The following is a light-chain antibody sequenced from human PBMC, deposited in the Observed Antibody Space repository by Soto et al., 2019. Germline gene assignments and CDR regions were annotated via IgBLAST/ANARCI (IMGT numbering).Light chain of an antibody. CDR1: QSVSSN. CDR3: QQYNNLGYT. V-gene: IGKV3-15*01. J-gene: IGKJ2*01. CDR2: GAS. Sequence: EIVMTQSPATLSVSPGERATLSCRASQSVSSNLAWYQQKPGQAPRLLIYGASTRATGIPARFSGSGSGTEFPLTISSLQSEDFAVYYCQQYNNLGYTFGRGTKLEIK.